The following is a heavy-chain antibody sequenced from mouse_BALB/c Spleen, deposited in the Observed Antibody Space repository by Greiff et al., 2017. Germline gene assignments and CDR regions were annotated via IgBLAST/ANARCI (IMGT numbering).Heavy chain of an antibody. CDR2: ISNGGGST. CDR3: ARHETATAWFAY. J-gene: IGHJ3*01. V-gene: IGHV5-12-2*01. Sequence: DVMLVESGGGLVQPGGSLKLSCAASGFTFSSYTMSWVRQTPEKRLEWVAYISNGGGSTYYPDTVKGRFTISRDNAKNTLYLQMSSLKSEDTAMYYCARHETATAWFAYWGQGTLVTVSA. CDR1: GFTFSSYT. D-gene: IGHD1-2*01.